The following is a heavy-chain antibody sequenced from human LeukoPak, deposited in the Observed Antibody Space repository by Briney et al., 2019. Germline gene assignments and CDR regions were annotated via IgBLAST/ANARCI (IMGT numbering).Heavy chain of an antibody. J-gene: IGHJ3*02. V-gene: IGHV4-31*03. CDR1: GGSISSGGYY. CDR3: ARTMIVVVPYDAFDI. D-gene: IGHD3-22*01. CDR2: IYYSGST. Sequence: SETLSLTCTVSGGSISSGGYYWSWIHQHPGKGLEWIGYIYYSGSTYYNPSLKSRVTISVDTSKNQFSLKLSSVTAADTAVYYCARTMIVVVPYDAFDIWGQGTMVTVSS.